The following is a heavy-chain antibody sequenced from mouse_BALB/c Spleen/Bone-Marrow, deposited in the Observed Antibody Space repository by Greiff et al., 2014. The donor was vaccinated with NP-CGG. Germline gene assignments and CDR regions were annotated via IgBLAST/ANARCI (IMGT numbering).Heavy chain of an antibody. Sequence: VQLQQSGPELVKPGASVKMSCKASGYTFTDYYMKWVKQSHGKSLEWIGDINPNNGDTFYNQKFKGKATLTVDKSSNTAYMQLNIMTSEYSAVCYCTRRSTMTTFAYWGQGTLVTVSA. V-gene: IGHV1-26*01. CDR2: INPNNGDT. D-gene: IGHD2-4*01. CDR3: TRRSTMTTFAY. J-gene: IGHJ3*01. CDR1: GYTFTDYY.